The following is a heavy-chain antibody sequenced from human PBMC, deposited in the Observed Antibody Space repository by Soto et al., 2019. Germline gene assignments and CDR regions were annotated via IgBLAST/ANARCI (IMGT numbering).Heavy chain of an antibody. D-gene: IGHD6-13*01. J-gene: IGHJ4*02. CDR3: AREGEGYSSSRQLDY. CDR2: IIPIFGTA. Sequence: QVQLVQSGAEVKKPGSSVKVSCKASGGTFNSYAISWVRQAPGQGLEWMGGIIPIFGTANYAQKFQGRVTITADESTSTAYMGLSSLRDEDTAVYYCAREGEGYSSSRQLDYWGQGTLVTVSS. V-gene: IGHV1-69*12. CDR1: GGTFNSYA.